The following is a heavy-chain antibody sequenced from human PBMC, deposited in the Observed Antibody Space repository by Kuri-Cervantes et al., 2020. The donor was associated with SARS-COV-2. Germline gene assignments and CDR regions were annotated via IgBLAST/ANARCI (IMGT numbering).Heavy chain of an antibody. CDR2: IGTAGDT. CDR1: GFTFSSYD. D-gene: IGHD3-22*01. V-gene: IGHV3-13*03. Sequence: GESLKISCAACGFTFSSYDMHWVRQATGKGLEWVSAIGTAGDTYYPGSVKGQFTISRENAKNSLYLQMNSLRAEDTAVYYCARDQHYYDSSGYYPYYFDYWGQGTLVTVSS. CDR3: ARDQHYYDSSGYYPYYFDY. J-gene: IGHJ4*02.